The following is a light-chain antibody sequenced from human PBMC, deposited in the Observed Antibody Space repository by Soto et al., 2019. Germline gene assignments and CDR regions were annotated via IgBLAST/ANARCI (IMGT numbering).Light chain of an antibody. CDR3: QQYNNWPPWT. Sequence: EIVMTQSPATLSVSPGEGATLSCRASQSVSSNIAWYQQKGGQAPRLLIYGASTRATGIPARFSGSGSGIEFTLTISSLQSEDFAVYYCQQYNNWPPWTFGQGTKVEIK. CDR2: GAS. V-gene: IGKV3-15*01. CDR1: QSVSSN. J-gene: IGKJ1*01.